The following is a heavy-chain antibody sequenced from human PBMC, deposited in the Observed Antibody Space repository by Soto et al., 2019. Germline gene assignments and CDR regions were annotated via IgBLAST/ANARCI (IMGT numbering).Heavy chain of an antibody. J-gene: IGHJ6*02. CDR3: ARGVLGPGDYYYGMDV. V-gene: IGHV3-13*01. Sequence: GGSLRLSCAASGFTFSNYDIHWGRQAPGEGLEWVSGIGAASDTYYPVSVQGRFTVSRDNAKKSLYLQMNSLRAGDTAVYYCARGVLGPGDYYYGMDVWGQGTTVTVSS. D-gene: IGHD7-27*01. CDR2: IGAASDT. CDR1: GFTFSNYD.